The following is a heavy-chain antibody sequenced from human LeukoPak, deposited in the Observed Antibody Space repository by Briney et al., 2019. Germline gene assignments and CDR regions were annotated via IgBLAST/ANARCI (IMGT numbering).Heavy chain of an antibody. D-gene: IGHD6-13*01. J-gene: IGHJ6*03. CDR2: IRYDGSNK. Sequence: PGGSLRLSCAASGFTFSSYGVHWVRQAPGKGLEWVAFIRYDGSNKYYADSVKGRFTISRDNSKNTLYLQMNSLRAEDTAVYYCAKDGSIAAAGTYYYYMDVWGKGTTVTVSS. CDR3: AKDGSIAAAGTYYYYMDV. CDR1: GFTFSSYG. V-gene: IGHV3-30*02.